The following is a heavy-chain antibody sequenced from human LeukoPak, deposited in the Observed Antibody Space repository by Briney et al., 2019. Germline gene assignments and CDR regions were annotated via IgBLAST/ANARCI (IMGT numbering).Heavy chain of an antibody. CDR1: GGTFSSYA. J-gene: IGHJ6*02. CDR3: AKGRTIDYNYDLDV. Sequence: SVKVSCKASGGTFSSYAINWVRQAPGQGLEWMGRIIPIFSTPYYAEEFQGRVTITADESTGTAYLELRSLRSDDTAVYFCAKGRTIDYNYDLDVWGQGTTVTASS. CDR2: IIPIFSTP. V-gene: IGHV1-69*15.